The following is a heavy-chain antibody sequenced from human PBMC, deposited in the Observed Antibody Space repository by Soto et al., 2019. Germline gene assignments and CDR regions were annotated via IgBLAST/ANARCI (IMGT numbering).Heavy chain of an antibody. V-gene: IGHV4-34*01. D-gene: IGHD2-15*01. Sequence: PSETLCLTCAVYGGSFSSYYWSWIRQPPEKELEWIGEINHSGSTNYNPSLKSRVTISVDTSKNQFSLKLSSVTAADTAVYYCARGRAPEWDDCSGGSCYPFDYWGQGTLVTVSS. CDR2: INHSGST. J-gene: IGHJ4*02. CDR1: GGSFSSYY. CDR3: ARGRAPEWDDCSGGSCYPFDY.